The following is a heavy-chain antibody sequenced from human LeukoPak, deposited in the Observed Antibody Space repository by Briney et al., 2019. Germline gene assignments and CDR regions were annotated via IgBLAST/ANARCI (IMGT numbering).Heavy chain of an antibody. CDR2: MSGSGGST. Sequence: GGSLRLSCAASGFTFSSYAMSWVRHAPGRGLEWVSAMSGSGGSTYIADSVKGRFTISRDKSKNTLYLQMNSLRAEDTAVYYCVKVDNGILTGYYAFDYWGQGTLVTVSS. J-gene: IGHJ4*02. V-gene: IGHV3-23*01. CDR3: VKVDNGILTGYYAFDY. CDR1: GFTFSSYA. D-gene: IGHD3-9*01.